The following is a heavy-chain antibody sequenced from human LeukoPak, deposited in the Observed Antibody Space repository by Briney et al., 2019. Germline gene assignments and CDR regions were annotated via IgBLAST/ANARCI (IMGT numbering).Heavy chain of an antibody. CDR3: ARDASNYGSGMGLDY. Sequence: PGGSLRLSCAASGFTFSSYEMNWVRQAPGKGLEWVSYISSSGSTTYYADSVKGRFTISRDNAKNSLYLQMNSLRAEDTAVYYCARDASNYGSGMGLDYWGQGTLVTVSS. D-gene: IGHD3-10*01. CDR1: GFTFSSYE. CDR2: ISSSGSTT. V-gene: IGHV3-48*03. J-gene: IGHJ4*02.